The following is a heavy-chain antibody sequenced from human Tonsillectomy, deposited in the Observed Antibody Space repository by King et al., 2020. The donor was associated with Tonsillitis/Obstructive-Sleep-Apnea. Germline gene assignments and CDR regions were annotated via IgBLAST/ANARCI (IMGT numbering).Heavy chain of an antibody. J-gene: IGHJ5*02. CDR3: ARQNRSVVPAAHGS. D-gene: IGHD2-2*01. V-gene: IGHV4-39*01. CDR1: GGSISSSRYY. CDR2: IYYSGRT. Sequence: QLQESGPGLVKTSETLSLTCTGSGGSISSSRYYWVWIRQPPGKGLEWIGNIYYSGRTFYNPSLKSRVTMSVDTSKNQFSLRLSSVTAADTAVYYCARQNRSVVPAAHGSWGQGTLVTVSS.